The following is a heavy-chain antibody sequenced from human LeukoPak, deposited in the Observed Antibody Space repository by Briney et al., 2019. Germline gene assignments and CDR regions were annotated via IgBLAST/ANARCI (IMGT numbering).Heavy chain of an antibody. D-gene: IGHD2-2*01. J-gene: IGHJ3*02. CDR2: IIPIFGTA. Sequence: SVKVSCKASGGTFSSYAISWVRQAPGQGLEWMGGIIPIFGTANYAQKFQGRVTITADESTSTAYMELSSLRSEDTAVYYCASRRQYCSTTSCSATFDIWGQGTMVTVSS. V-gene: IGHV1-69*01. CDR3: ASRRQYCSTTSCSATFDI. CDR1: GGTFSSYA.